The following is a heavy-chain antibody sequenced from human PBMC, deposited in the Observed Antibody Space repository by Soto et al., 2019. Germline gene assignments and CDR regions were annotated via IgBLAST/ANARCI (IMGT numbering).Heavy chain of an antibody. V-gene: IGHV1-69*13. Sequence: PVKVSCKASRVAFSKFIVTWVRQAPGLGLEWVGGIIPIFGTANYAQKFQGRVTITADESTSTSYMEVNNLRSEDTAVYYCAKVRYSSPMGYYYGMDVWGQGTTVTVSS. CDR2: IIPIFGTA. CDR3: AKVRYSSPMGYYYGMDV. CDR1: RVAFSKFI. J-gene: IGHJ6*02. D-gene: IGHD6-19*01.